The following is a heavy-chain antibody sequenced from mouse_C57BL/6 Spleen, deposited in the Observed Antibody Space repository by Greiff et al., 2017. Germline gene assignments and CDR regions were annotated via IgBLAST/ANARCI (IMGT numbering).Heavy chain of an antibody. CDR2: IDPETGGT. J-gene: IGHJ1*03. V-gene: IGHV1-15*01. CDR3: TRSYYGSSWYFDV. CDR1: GYTFTDYE. D-gene: IGHD1-1*01. Sequence: QVQLKESGAELVRPGASVTLSCKASGYTFTDYEMHWVKQTPVHGLEWIGAIDPETGGTAYNQKFKGKAILTADKSSSTAYMELRSLTSEDSAVYYCTRSYYGSSWYFDVCGTGTTVTVSS.